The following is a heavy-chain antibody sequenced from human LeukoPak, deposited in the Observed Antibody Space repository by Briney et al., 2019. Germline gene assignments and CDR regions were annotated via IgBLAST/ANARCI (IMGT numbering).Heavy chain of an antibody. CDR1: GFTFSSYS. D-gene: IGHD6-19*01. V-gene: IGHV3-21*01. Sequence: PGGSLRLSCAASGFTFSSYSMNWVRQAPGKGLEWVSSINSDSSLMYYAESVKGRFTISRDNARNSLYLQMSSLRVEDTAVYYCARPRGGQWLVQDYFDYWGQGTLVTVSS. CDR3: ARPRGGQWLVQDYFDY. J-gene: IGHJ4*02. CDR2: INSDSSLM.